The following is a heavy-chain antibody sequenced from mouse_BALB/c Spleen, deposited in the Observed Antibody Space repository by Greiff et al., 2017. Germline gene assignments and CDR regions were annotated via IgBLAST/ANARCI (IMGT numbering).Heavy chain of an antibody. CDR3: ARKGVWPGGDY. J-gene: IGHJ4*01. V-gene: IGHV1-9*01. CDR1: GYTFSSYW. Sequence: QVQLQQSGAELMKPGASVKISCKATGYTFSSYWIEWVKQRPGHGLEWIGEILPGSGSTNYNEKFKGKATFTADTSSNTAYMQLSSLTSEDSAVYYCARKGVWPGGDYWGQGTSVTVSS. D-gene: IGHD2-10*02. CDR2: ILPGSGST.